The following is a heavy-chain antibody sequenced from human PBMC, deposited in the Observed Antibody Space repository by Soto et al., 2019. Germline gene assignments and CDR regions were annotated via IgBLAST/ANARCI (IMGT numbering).Heavy chain of an antibody. D-gene: IGHD3-3*01. V-gene: IGHV1-3*01. CDR3: ARDFAFWSAAFDI. Sequence: GASVKVSCKSAGYTFTSYAKHSVRQAPGQRLEWMGWINAGNGNTKYSQKFQGRVTITRDTSASTAYMELSSLRSEDTAVYYCARDFAFWSAAFDIWGQGTMVTVSS. CDR1: GYTFTSYA. CDR2: INAGNGNT. J-gene: IGHJ3*02.